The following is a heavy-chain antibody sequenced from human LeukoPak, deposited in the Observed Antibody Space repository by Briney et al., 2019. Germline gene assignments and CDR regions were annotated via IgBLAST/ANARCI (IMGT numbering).Heavy chain of an antibody. CDR3: ARDSSIAAAGTGWFDP. J-gene: IGHJ5*02. CDR2: IYPGDSDT. D-gene: IGHD6-13*01. CDR1: GYSFTSYW. V-gene: IGHV5-51*01. Sequence: GESLKISCKGSGYSFTSYWIGWVRQMPGKGLEWMGIIYPGDSDTRYNPSFQGQVTISADKSISTAYLQWSSLKASDTAMYYCARDSSIAAAGTGWFDPWGQGTLVTVSS.